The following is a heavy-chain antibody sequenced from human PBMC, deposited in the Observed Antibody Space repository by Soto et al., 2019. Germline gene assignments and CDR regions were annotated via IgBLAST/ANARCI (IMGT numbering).Heavy chain of an antibody. V-gene: IGHV3-30-3*01. CDR3: ARDSDANTDYGDYGYYYYGMDV. D-gene: IGHD4-17*01. Sequence: QVQLVESGGGVVQPGRSLRLSCAASGFTFSSYAMHWVRQAPGKGLEWVAVISYDGSNKYYADSVKGRFTISRDNSKNTLYRQMNSLRAEDTAVYYCARDSDANTDYGDYGYYYYGMDVWGQGTTVTVSS. CDR2: ISYDGSNK. J-gene: IGHJ6*02. CDR1: GFTFSSYA.